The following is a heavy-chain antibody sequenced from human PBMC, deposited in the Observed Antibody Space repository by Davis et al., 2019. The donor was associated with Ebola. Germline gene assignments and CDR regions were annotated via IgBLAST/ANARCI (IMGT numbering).Heavy chain of an antibody. Sequence: AASVKVSCKASGYTFTSYGISWVRQAPGQGLEWMGWISAYNGNTNYAQKLQGRVTMTTDTSTSTAYMELRSLRAEDTAVYYCAKDFSRWSTQYGMDVWGQGTTVTVSS. CDR2: ISAYNGNT. CDR3: AKDFSRWSTQYGMDV. J-gene: IGHJ6*02. V-gene: IGHV1-18*01. D-gene: IGHD3-3*01. CDR1: GYTFTSYG.